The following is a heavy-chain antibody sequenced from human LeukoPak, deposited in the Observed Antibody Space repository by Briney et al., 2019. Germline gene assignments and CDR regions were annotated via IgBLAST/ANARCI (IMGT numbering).Heavy chain of an antibody. Sequence: PGGSLRLSCAASGFTFSSYAMHWVRQAPGKGLEWVAVISHDANTKYYADSVKGRFTVSRDNSKNTVSLQLNSPRSEDTAVYYCAREEPGVLADYWGQGTLVTVSS. CDR3: AREEPGVLADY. CDR1: GFTFSSYA. J-gene: IGHJ4*02. D-gene: IGHD7-27*01. V-gene: IGHV3-30-3*01. CDR2: ISHDANTK.